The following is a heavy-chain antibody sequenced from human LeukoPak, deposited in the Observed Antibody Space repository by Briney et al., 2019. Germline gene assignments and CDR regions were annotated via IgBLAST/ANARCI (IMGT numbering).Heavy chain of an antibody. CDR1: GGSFSGYY. CDR2: INHSGST. V-gene: IGHV4-34*01. CDR3: ARRTYSTLDY. J-gene: IGHJ4*02. D-gene: IGHD6-13*01. Sequence: QTSETLSLTCAVYGGSFSGYYWSWIRQPPGKGLEWIGEINHSGSTNYNPSLKSRVTISVDTSKNQFSLKLSSVTAADTAVYYCARRTYSTLDYWGQGTLVTVSS.